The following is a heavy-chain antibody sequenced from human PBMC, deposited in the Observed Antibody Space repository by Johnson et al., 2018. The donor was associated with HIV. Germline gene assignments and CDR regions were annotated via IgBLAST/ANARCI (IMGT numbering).Heavy chain of an antibody. V-gene: IGHV3-66*01. Sequence: VQLVESGGGLVQPGGSLRLSCAASGFTFSSYWMSWVRQAPGKGLEWVSVIYSGGSTYYADSVKGRFTISRDNSKNTLYLQMNSLRAEDTAVYYCAKGRIAAAGTGVDAFDIWGQGTMVTVSS. D-gene: IGHD6-13*01. CDR2: IYSGGST. CDR3: AKGRIAAAGTGVDAFDI. CDR1: GFTFSSYW. J-gene: IGHJ3*02.